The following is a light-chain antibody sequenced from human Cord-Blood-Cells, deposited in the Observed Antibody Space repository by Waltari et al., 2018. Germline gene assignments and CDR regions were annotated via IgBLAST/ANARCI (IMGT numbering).Light chain of an antibody. CDR3: QQSYSTPYT. CDR1: QSISNY. J-gene: IGKJ2*01. V-gene: IGKV1-39*01. Sequence: DIQMTQSPSSLFASVGDRVTITCRASQSISNYLNWYQQKPGKAPKLLIYAASSLQSGVPSRFSGSGSGTDFTLTISSLQPEDFATYYCQQSYSTPYTFGQGTKLEIK. CDR2: AAS.